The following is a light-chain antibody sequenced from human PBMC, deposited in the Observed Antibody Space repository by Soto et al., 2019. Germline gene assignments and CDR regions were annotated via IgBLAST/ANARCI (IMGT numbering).Light chain of an antibody. J-gene: IGKJ4*01. CDR1: QSVSSNY. CDR2: DAS. CDR3: QQYGSSPS. Sequence: IGFAKSPTTLALSPGGRATLFLGARQSVSSNYVAWYQQKPGLAPRLLIYDASRRATGISDRFSGSGSGTDFTLTISRLEPEDFAVYYCQQYGSSPSFGGGTKVEIK. V-gene: IGKV3D-20*01.